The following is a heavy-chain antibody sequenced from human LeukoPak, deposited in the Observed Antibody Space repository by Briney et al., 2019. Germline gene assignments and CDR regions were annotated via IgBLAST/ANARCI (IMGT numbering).Heavy chain of an antibody. Sequence: ASVKVSCKASGGTFSSYAISWVRQAPGQGLEWMGGIIPIFGTANYAQKFQGRVTITADESTSTAYMELSSLRSEDTAVYYCARDRIAVAGRGGDYFDYWGQGTLVTVSS. CDR2: IIPIFGTA. J-gene: IGHJ4*02. CDR1: GGTFSSYA. D-gene: IGHD6-19*01. V-gene: IGHV1-69*01. CDR3: ARDRIAVAGRGGDYFDY.